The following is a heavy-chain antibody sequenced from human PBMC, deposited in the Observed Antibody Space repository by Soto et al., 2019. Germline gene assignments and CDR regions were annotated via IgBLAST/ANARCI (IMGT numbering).Heavy chain of an antibody. CDR1: GFTFSSYA. J-gene: IGHJ4*02. CDR3: AKGPIFGVENIYDY. V-gene: IGHV3-23*01. D-gene: IGHD3-3*01. CDR2: MSGSGGTA. Sequence: EVQLLESGGGLVQPGGSLRLSCAASGFTFSSYAMSWFRQAPGKGLEWVSGMSGSGGTAYYRDSGKGRFTISRDNSKQTVYLQMNSLRAEDTALYYCAKGPIFGVENIYDYWGQGTLVTVSS.